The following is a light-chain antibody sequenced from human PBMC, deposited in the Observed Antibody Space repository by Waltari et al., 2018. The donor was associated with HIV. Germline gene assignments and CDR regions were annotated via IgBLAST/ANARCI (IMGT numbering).Light chain of an antibody. V-gene: IGLV1-47*01. Sequence: QSVLTQPPSTSGTPGQRVTISCSGSSSNIGANWVCWFQQLPGTAPKLLLYRNNQRPSGGPDRYSAAKSGTSASLAISDLRADDEADYYCAAWDDNLSAVVFGGRTKLSVL. CDR2: RNN. CDR1: SSNIGANW. CDR3: AAWDDNLSAVV. J-gene: IGLJ2*01.